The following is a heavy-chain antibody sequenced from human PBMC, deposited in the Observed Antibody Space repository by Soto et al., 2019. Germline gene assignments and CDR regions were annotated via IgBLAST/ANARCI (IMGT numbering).Heavy chain of an antibody. CDR3: VSKRTTVPTQAYFDY. CDR2: VYYRGRS. CDR1: GGSVTNSSYY. V-gene: IGHV4-39*01. Sequence: SETLSLTCTVSGGSVTNSSYYWGWIRQSPGKGLEWTGSVYYRGRSYSKSSVKSRVTISVDTSKNRFSLSLNSVTASDTAVYFRVSKRTTVPTQAYFDYWGPGALVTVSS. D-gene: IGHD4-17*01. J-gene: IGHJ4*02.